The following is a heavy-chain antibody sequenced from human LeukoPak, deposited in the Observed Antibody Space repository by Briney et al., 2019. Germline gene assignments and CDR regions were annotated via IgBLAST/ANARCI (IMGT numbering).Heavy chain of an antibody. V-gene: IGHV4-39*07. J-gene: IGHJ4*02. CDR1: GGSISSSSYY. CDR3: ARDQGDYHDSSGYYWY. CDR2: IYYSGST. Sequence: PSETLSLTCTVSGGSISSSSYYWGWIRQPPGKGLEWIGSIYYSGSTYYNPSLKSRVTISVDTSKNQFSLKLSSVTAADTAVYYCARDQGDYHDSSGYYWYWGQGTLVTVSS. D-gene: IGHD3-22*01.